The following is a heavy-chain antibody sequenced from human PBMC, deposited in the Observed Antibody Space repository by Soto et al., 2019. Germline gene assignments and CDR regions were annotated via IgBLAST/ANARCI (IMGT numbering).Heavy chain of an antibody. J-gene: IGHJ4*02. D-gene: IGHD4-17*01. CDR3: ARDGGTTVVTTDY. V-gene: IGHV3-48*01. CDR1: GFTFSSYS. Sequence: EVQLVESGGGLVQPGGSLRLSCAASGFTFSSYSMNWVRQAPGKGLEWVSYISSSSSTIYYADSVKGRFTISRDNTKNSLYLQMNSLRAEDTAVYYCARDGGTTVVTTDYWGQGTLVTVSS. CDR2: ISSSSSTI.